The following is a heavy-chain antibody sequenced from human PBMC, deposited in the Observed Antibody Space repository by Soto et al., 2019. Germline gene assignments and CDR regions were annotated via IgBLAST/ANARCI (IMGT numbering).Heavy chain of an antibody. Sequence: ASVKVSCKASGYTFTRSGISWVRQAPGQGPEWMGWISSDNGNTKYAQTFQGRVTITRDTSASTAYMELSSLRSEDTAVYYCARSIVVVTAADYWGQGTLVTVSS. V-gene: IGHV1-18*01. J-gene: IGHJ4*02. CDR2: ISSDNGNT. D-gene: IGHD2-21*02. CDR3: ARSIVVVTAADY. CDR1: GYTFTRSG.